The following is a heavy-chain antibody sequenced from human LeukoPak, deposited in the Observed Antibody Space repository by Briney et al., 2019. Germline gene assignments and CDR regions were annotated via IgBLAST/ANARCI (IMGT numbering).Heavy chain of an antibody. D-gene: IGHD2-2*01. J-gene: IGHJ6*03. Sequence: GGSLRLSCAASGFTFSSYAMSWVRQAPGKGLEWVSAISGSGGSTYYADSVKGRFTISRDNSKNTLYLQMNSLRAEDTAVYYCAKNQPRYCSSTSCYGTRYYMDVWGKGTTVTVSS. CDR1: GFTFSSYA. V-gene: IGHV3-23*01. CDR3: AKNQPRYCSSTSCYGTRYYMDV. CDR2: ISGSGGST.